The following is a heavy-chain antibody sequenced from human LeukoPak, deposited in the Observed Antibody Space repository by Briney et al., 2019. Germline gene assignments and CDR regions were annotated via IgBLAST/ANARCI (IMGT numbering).Heavy chain of an antibody. CDR1: GFTFSTYW. Sequence: PGGSLRLSCAASGFTFSTYWMHWVRQAPGKGLVWVSRVNGDGSSTNYADSVKGRLTISRDNSKSTLYLQMNSLRAEDTAVYYCASTGYGVRDYWGQGTLVTVSS. D-gene: IGHD4-17*01. CDR2: VNGDGSST. V-gene: IGHV3-74*01. J-gene: IGHJ4*02. CDR3: ASTGYGVRDY.